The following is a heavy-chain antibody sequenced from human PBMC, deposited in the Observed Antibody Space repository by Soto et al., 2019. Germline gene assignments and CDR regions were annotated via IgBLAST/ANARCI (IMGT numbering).Heavy chain of an antibody. CDR3: SKDGYSTYYYYGMDV. D-gene: IGHD5-18*01. CDR2: ISGSGGST. V-gene: IGHV3-23*01. J-gene: IGHJ6*02. CDR1: GFSFPIYA. Sequence: PGGSLRLSCAASGFSFPIYAMNWVRQAPGKGLEWVSNISGSGGSTYYADSVKGRFTISRDNSENTLYLQMNSLRVEDTAIYYYSKDGYSTYYYYGMDVWGQGTTVTVSS.